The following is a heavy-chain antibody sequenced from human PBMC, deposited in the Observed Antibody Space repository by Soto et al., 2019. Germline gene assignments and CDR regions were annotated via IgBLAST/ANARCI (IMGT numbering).Heavy chain of an antibody. V-gene: IGHV5-51*01. D-gene: IGHD5-12*01. CDR3: ARTDGYEIEY. CDR2: IYPGDSDS. Sequence: PGESLKISCNGSGYIFVSYWIAWVRQRPGKGLEWMGIIYPGDSDSTYSPSFQGQVTLSVDKSINTVFLQWSSLEASDTAMYYCARTDGYEIEYWGQGTQVTVSS. J-gene: IGHJ4*02. CDR1: GYIFVSYW.